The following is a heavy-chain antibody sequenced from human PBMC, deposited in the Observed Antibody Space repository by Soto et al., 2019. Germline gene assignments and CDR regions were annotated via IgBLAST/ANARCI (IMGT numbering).Heavy chain of an antibody. Sequence: VGSLRLSCAASGFTFSSYAMSWVRQAPGKGLEWVSAISGSGGSTYYADSVKGRFTISRDNSKNTLYLQMNSLRAEDTAVYYCATEGGGRANYYYYYGMDVWGQGTTVTVSS. J-gene: IGHJ6*02. CDR2: ISGSGGST. CDR1: GFTFSSYA. CDR3: ATEGGGRANYYYYYGMDV. V-gene: IGHV3-23*01. D-gene: IGHD2-15*01.